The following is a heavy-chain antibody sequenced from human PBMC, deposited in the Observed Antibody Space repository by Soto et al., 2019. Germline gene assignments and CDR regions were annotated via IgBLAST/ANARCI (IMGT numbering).Heavy chain of an antibody. V-gene: IGHV4-30-4*01. Sequence: QVQLQESGPGLVKPSQTLSLTCTVSGGSISSGDYYWSWIRQPPGKGLEWIGYIYYRGSTYYNPSHAGRVTISGVTSQHQCSLKLISVSAADAAVYFCARGGTYYAPWGQGTMVTVSS. CDR3: ARGGTYYAP. CDR1: GGSISSGDYY. J-gene: IGHJ5*02. CDR2: IYYRGST. D-gene: IGHD3-3*01.